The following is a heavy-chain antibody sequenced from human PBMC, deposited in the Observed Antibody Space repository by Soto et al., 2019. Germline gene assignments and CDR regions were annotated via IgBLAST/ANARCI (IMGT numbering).Heavy chain of an antibody. Sequence: SETLSLTCAVYGGSFSGYYWSWIRQPPGKGLEWIGEINHSGSTNYNPSLKSRVTISVDTSKNQFSLKLSSVTAADTAVYYCARAYSSSANWFDPWGQGTLVTVSS. CDR1: GGSFSGYY. J-gene: IGHJ5*02. V-gene: IGHV4-34*01. D-gene: IGHD6-13*01. CDR2: INHSGST. CDR3: ARAYSSSANWFDP.